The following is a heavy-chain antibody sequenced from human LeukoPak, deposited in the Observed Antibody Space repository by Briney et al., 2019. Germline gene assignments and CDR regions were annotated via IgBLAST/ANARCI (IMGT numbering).Heavy chain of an antibody. J-gene: IGHJ4*02. CDR1: GFTFNTHT. V-gene: IGHV3-23*01. D-gene: IGHD4-23*01. Sequence: GGSLRLSCATSGFTFNTHTMHWVRLAPGKGLEWVSGISGSGTNTYYADSVKGRSTISRDNSKNTLHMQIISLGPEDTAIYYCVKSGLPTVVPPGRGIHYFDYWGQGTLVTVSS. CDR2: ISGSGTNT. CDR3: VKSGLPTVVPPGRGIHYFDY.